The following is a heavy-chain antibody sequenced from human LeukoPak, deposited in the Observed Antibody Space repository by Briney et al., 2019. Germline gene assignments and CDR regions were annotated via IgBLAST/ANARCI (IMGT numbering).Heavy chain of an antibody. J-gene: IGHJ4*02. Sequence: GGSLRLSCAASGFTVSNNRLSWVRQAPGMGLEWVSTIYSDGNTYYPDSVKGRFTISRDNSKNTLYLQMNSLRAEDTAVYYCAKDNLYGSGSYYDYWGQGTLVTVSS. D-gene: IGHD3-10*01. V-gene: IGHV3-53*01. CDR1: GFTVSNNR. CDR2: IYSDGNT. CDR3: AKDNLYGSGSYYDY.